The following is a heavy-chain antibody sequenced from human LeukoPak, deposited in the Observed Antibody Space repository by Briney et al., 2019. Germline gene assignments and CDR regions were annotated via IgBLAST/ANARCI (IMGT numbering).Heavy chain of an antibody. V-gene: IGHV1-46*03. CDR1: GYTFTSYY. J-gene: IGHJ4*02. CDR2: FNPSGGST. D-gene: IGHD1-26*01. CDR3: ARDLLSSSGSYRVSVYFDY. Sequence: ASVKVSCKASGYTFTSYYMHWVRQAPGQGHEWMGIFNPSGGSTSYAQKFQGRVTMTRDTSTSTVYMELSSLRSEDTAVYYCARDLLSSSGSYRVSVYFDYWGQGTLVTVSS.